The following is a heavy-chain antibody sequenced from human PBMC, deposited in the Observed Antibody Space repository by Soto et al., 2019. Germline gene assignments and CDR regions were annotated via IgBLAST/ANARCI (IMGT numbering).Heavy chain of an antibody. Sequence: SVKVSCKASGGTFSSYAISWVRQAPGQGLEWMGGIIPIFGTANYAQKFQGRVTITADESTSTAYMELSSLRSEDTAVYYCAYCGGDCYRYYYYGMDVWGQGTTVTVSS. V-gene: IGHV1-69*13. CDR1: GGTFSSYA. CDR2: IIPIFGTA. CDR3: AYCGGDCYRYYYYGMDV. D-gene: IGHD2-21*02. J-gene: IGHJ6*02.